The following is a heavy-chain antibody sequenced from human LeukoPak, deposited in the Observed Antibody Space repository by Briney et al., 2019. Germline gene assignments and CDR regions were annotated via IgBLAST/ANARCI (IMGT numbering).Heavy chain of an antibody. D-gene: IGHD3-22*01. CDR1: GFTFSSYS. V-gene: IGHV3-21*01. CDR2: ISSSSSYI. Sequence: PGGSLRLSCAASGFTFSSYSMNWVRQAPGKGLEWVSYISSSSSYIYYADSVKGRFTISRDNAKNSLYLQMNSLRAEDTAVYYCARAKWGRYDSSGPTYWGQGTLVTVSS. CDR3: ARAKWGRYDSSGPTY. J-gene: IGHJ4*02.